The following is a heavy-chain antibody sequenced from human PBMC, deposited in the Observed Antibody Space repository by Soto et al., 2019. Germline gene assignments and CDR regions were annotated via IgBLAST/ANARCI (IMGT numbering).Heavy chain of an antibody. D-gene: IGHD6-25*01. CDR2: ISISGTDT. Sequence: GGSLRLSCAASGFTFSSYAMSWVRQAPGKGLEWLSYISISGTDTNYADSVKGRFTISRDNAKNSIYLQMNSLRVEDTAVYYCAFPSRLPNYWGQGTLVTVSS. CDR1: GFTFSSYA. V-gene: IGHV3-11*03. CDR3: AFPSRLPNY. J-gene: IGHJ4*02.